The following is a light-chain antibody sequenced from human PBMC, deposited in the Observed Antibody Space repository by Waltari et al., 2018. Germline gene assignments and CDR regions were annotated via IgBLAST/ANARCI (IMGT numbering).Light chain of an antibody. CDR3: QHYVSLPAT. CDR2: DTS. J-gene: IGKJ1*01. Sequence: IVLTQSPGTLSLSPGERDTLSCRASQSVGRSLAWYQQKPGQAPRLLIYDTSSRATGIPDRFSGSGSGTDFSLTISRLEPEDFAVYYCQHYVSLPATFGQGTKVEIK. V-gene: IGKV3-20*01. CDR1: QSVGRS.